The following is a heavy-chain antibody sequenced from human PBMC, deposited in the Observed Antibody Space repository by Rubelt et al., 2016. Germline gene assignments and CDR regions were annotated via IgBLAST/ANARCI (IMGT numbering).Heavy chain of an antibody. CDR2: IYWDDDK. D-gene: IGHD1-1*01. CDR3: AHRRQDDGTWNEGDFDY. Sequence: QITLRESGPTRVKPTQTLTLTCTFSGFSLTARPVGVAWVRQPPGRALEFLVVIYWDDDKRYSPSLKHRLTVTKATSKNQVVLTMTKMDPGDTATYDCAHRRQDDGTWNEGDFDYWGQGILVTVAS. CDR1: GFSLTARPVG. J-gene: IGHJ4*02. V-gene: IGHV2-5*02.